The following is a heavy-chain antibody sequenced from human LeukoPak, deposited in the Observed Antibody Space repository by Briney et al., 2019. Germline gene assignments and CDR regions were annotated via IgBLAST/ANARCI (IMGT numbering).Heavy chain of an antibody. CDR3: ARVYSSGWYGNAFDI. CDR2: INAGNGNT. D-gene: IGHD6-19*01. V-gene: IGHV1-3*01. CDR1: GYTFTSYG. Sequence: ASVKVSCKASGYTFTSYGISWVRQAPGQGLEWMGWINAGNGNTKYSQKFQGRVTITRDTSASTAYMELSSLRSEDTAVYYCARVYSSGWYGNAFDIWGQGTMVTVSS. J-gene: IGHJ3*02.